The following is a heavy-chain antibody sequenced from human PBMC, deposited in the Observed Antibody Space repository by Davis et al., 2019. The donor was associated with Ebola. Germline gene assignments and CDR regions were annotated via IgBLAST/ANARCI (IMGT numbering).Heavy chain of an antibody. CDR2: VSGSGGST. CDR3: ARDRAYSQDY. D-gene: IGHD4-11*01. V-gene: IGHV3-23*01. CDR1: GFIFSNYD. J-gene: IGHJ4*02. Sequence: GESLKISCAASGFIFSNYDMSWVRQVPGKGLEWVSTVSGSGGSTHYSDSVKGRFTVSRDNAKNTLYLQMNSLRAEDTAVYFCARDRAYSQDYWGQGTLVTVSS.